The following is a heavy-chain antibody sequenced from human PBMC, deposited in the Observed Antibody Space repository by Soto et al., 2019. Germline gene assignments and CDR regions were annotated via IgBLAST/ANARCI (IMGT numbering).Heavy chain of an antibody. V-gene: IGHV3-30*04. CDR1: GFSISRSA. J-gene: IGHJ5*02. CDR3: ARDLQAGTDNVNWFAP. Sequence: PGGALRLSCAASGFSISRSALPWVRAGPGKGLEWVAVIAYDGSNRWYADSAKGRFTISRDNSKNTVYLQMSSLRGEDTAVYYCARDLQAGTDNVNWFAPWGQGTLVTVSS. D-gene: IGHD1-1*01. CDR2: IAYDGSNR.